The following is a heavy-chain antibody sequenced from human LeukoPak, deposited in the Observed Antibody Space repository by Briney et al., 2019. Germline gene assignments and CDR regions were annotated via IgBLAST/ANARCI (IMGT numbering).Heavy chain of an antibody. CDR1: GGSISSYY. Sequence: SETLSLTCTVSGGSISSYYWSWIRQPPGKGLEWIGYIYYSGSTNYNPSLKSRVTISVDTSKNQFSLKLSSVTAADTAVYYCARSIAVAGTFDYWGQGNLVTVSS. V-gene: IGHV4-59*01. D-gene: IGHD6-19*01. J-gene: IGHJ4*02. CDR2: IYYSGST. CDR3: ARSIAVAGTFDY.